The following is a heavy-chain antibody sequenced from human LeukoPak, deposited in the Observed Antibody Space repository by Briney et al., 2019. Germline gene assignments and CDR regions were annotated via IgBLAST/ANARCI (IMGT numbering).Heavy chain of an antibody. CDR3: ARDPGYYDSSGYYYPQGDWYFDL. D-gene: IGHD3-22*01. CDR1: GFTFSSYS. CDR2: ISSSSSYI. J-gene: IGHJ2*01. V-gene: IGHV3-21*01. Sequence: GGSLRLSCAASGFTFSSYSMNWVRQAPGKGLEWVSSISSSSSYIYYADSVKGRFTISRDNAKNSLYLQMNSLRAKDTAVYHCARDPGYYDSSGYYYPQGDWYFDLWGRGTLVTVSS.